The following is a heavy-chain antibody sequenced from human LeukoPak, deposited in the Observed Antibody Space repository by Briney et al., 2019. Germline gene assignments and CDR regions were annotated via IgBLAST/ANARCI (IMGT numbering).Heavy chain of an antibody. Sequence: GSLRLSCAASGFTFDDYGMSWVRQAPGKGLEWIGEINHSGSTNYNPSLKSRVTISVDTSKNQFSLKLSSVTAADTAVYYCARRITMVRGVIPIKAFDIWGQGTMVTVSS. V-gene: IGHV4-34*01. J-gene: IGHJ3*02. D-gene: IGHD3-10*01. CDR3: ARRITMVRGVIPIKAFDI. CDR1: GFTFDDYG. CDR2: INHSGST.